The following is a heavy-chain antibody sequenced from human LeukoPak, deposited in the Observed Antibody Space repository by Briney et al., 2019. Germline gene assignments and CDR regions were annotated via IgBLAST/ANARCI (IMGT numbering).Heavy chain of an antibody. J-gene: IGHJ4*02. CDR3: AISIVGATYFDY. V-gene: IGHV1-18*01. CDR1: GYTFTSYG. CDR2: ISAYNGNT. D-gene: IGHD1-26*01. Sequence: GASVKVSCKASGYTFTSYGISWVRQAPGQGLEWMGWISAYNGNTNYAQKLQGRVTMTTDTPTSTAYMELRSLRSDDTAVYYCAISIVGATYFDYWGQGTLVTVSS.